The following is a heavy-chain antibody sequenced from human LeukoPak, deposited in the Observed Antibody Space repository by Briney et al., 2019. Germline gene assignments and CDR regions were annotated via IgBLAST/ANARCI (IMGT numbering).Heavy chain of an antibody. D-gene: IGHD3-10*01. CDR2: MNPNSGNT. CDR1: GYIFTSYD. V-gene: IGHV1-8*01. J-gene: IGHJ4*02. Sequence: ASVKVCCKASGYIFTSYDIKWVRQATGQGLEWMGWMNPNSGNTGYAQKFQGRVTMTRNTSISTAYMELSSLRSEDTAVYYCARTRYYGSGSYLYFDYWGQGTLVTVSS. CDR3: ARTRYYGSGSYLYFDY.